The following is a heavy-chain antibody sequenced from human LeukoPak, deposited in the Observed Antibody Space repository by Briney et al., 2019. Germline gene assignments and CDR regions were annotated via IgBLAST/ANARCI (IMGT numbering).Heavy chain of an antibody. D-gene: IGHD3-3*01. CDR2: ISAYNGNT. CDR1: GYTFTSYG. CDR3: ARDRGVGITIFGVVTPSLYYMDV. Sequence: ASVKVSCKASGYTFTSYGISWVRQAPGQGLEWMGRISAYNGNTNYAQKLQGRVTMTTDTSTSTAYMELRSLRSDDTAVYYCARDRGVGITIFGVVTPSLYYMDVWGKGTTVTVSS. V-gene: IGHV1-18*01. J-gene: IGHJ6*03.